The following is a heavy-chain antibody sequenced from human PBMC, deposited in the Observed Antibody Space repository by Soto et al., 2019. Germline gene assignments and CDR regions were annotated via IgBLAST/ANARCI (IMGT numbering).Heavy chain of an antibody. Sequence: SVKVSCKASGYTFTYRYLHWVRQAPGQALEWMGWITPFNGNTNYAQRFQDRVTFARDRSMSTAYMELSSLRSEDTAMYYCADSGSDHDAFDIWGQGTMVTVSS. J-gene: IGHJ3*02. D-gene: IGHD5-12*01. CDR3: ADSGSDHDAFDI. CDR1: GYTFTYRY. V-gene: IGHV1-45*02. CDR2: ITPFNGNT.